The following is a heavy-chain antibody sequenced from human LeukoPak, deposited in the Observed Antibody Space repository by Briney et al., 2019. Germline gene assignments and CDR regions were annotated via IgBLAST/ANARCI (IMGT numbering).Heavy chain of an antibody. CDR2: ISGSGGST. Sequence: QSGESLRLSCAASGFTFSSYAMSWVRQAPGKGLEWVSAISGSGGSTYYADSVKGRFTISRDNAKNTLYLQMNSLRAEDTAVYYCARLRGYDAFDIWGQGTMVTVSS. J-gene: IGHJ3*02. CDR3: ARLRGYDAFDI. V-gene: IGHV3-23*01. D-gene: IGHD5-18*01. CDR1: GFTFSSYA.